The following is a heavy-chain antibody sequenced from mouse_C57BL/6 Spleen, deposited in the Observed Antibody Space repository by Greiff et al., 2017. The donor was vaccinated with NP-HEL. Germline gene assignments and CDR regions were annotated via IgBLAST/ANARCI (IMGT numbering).Heavy chain of an antibody. J-gene: IGHJ2*01. V-gene: IGHV1-53*01. CDR1: GYTFTSYW. CDR3: ARRPKSYYSNYGYFDY. D-gene: IGHD2-5*01. Sequence: QVQLKQPGTELVKPGASVKLSCKASGYTFTSYWMHWVKQRPGQGLEWIGNINPNNGGTNYNEKFKSKATLTVDKSSSTAYMQLSSLTSEDSAVYYCARRPKSYYSNYGYFDYWGQGTTLTVSS. CDR2: INPNNGGT.